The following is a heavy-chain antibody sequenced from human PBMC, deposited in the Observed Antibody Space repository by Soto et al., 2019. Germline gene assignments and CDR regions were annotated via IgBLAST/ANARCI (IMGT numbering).Heavy chain of an antibody. D-gene: IGHD4-17*01. CDR2: ISSSSSTI. V-gene: IGHV3-48*01. J-gene: IGHJ5*02. CDR1: GFTFSSYS. CDR3: ARSGGNDYGDYVVWFDP. Sequence: GGSLRLSCAASGFTFSSYSMNWVRQAPGKGLEWVSYISSSSSTIYYADSVKGRFTISRDNAKNSLYLQMNSLRAEDTAVYYCARSGGNDYGDYVVWFDPWGQGTLVTVSS.